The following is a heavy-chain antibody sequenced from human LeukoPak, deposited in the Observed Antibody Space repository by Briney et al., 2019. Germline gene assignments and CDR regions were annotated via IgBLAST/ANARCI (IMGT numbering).Heavy chain of an antibody. V-gene: IGHV3-74*01. CDR2: INSDGTNT. D-gene: IGHD2-15*01. Sequence: PGGSLRLSCTASGFSLTGYWMHWVRQIPGKGPVWVSRINSDGTNTNYADSVKGRFTISRDNAKNTLDLQMDSLTVEDTALYYCARATSGSRNALDVWGHGTVVTVS. J-gene: IGHJ3*01. CDR1: GFSLTGYW. CDR3: ARATSGSRNALDV.